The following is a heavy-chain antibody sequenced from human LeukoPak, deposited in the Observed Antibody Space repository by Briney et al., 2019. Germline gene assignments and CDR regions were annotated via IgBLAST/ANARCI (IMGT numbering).Heavy chain of an antibody. Sequence: GASVKVSWKASGYTFTSYAMHWVRQAPGQRLEWMGWINAGNGNTKYSQKFQGRVTITRDTSASTAYMELSSLRSEDTAVYYCARDSDYYDSSGYYLTLPDYWGQGTLVTVSS. J-gene: IGHJ4*02. CDR3: ARDSDYYDSSGYYLTLPDY. V-gene: IGHV1-3*01. CDR2: INAGNGNT. CDR1: GYTFTSYA. D-gene: IGHD3-22*01.